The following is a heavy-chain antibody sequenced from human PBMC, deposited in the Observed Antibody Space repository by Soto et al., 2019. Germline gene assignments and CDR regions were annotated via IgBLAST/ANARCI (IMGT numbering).Heavy chain of an antibody. J-gene: IGHJ5*02. D-gene: IGHD3-10*01. Sequence: GGSLRLSCAASGFTFSTYTMSWVRQAPGEGLEWVTLIWYDGINKYYADSVKGRFTISRDNSKNTLYLQMNSLRAEDTAVYYCARDKMVRGVMPWFDPWGQGTLVTVSS. V-gene: IGHV3-33*08. CDR2: IWYDGINK. CDR1: GFTFSTYT. CDR3: ARDKMVRGVMPWFDP.